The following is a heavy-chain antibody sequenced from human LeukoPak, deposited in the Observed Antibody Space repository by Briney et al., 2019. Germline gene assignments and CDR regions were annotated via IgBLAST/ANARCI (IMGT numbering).Heavy chain of an antibody. CDR3: ARSMIRGVRPFDY. J-gene: IGHJ4*02. CDR1: GYTFTDYQ. V-gene: IGHV1-2*02. CDR2: IIPNTGGT. D-gene: IGHD3-10*01. Sequence: ASVKVSCKASGYTFTDYQMHWVRQAPGQGLEWMGWIIPNTGGTNYAQKFRGRVTMTRDTSISTAYMELSRLRSDDTAVYYCARSMIRGVRPFDYWGQGTLVTVSS.